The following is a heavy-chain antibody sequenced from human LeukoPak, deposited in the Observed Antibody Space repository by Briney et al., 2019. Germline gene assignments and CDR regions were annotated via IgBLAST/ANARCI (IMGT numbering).Heavy chain of an antibody. CDR3: ASPGYCSGSSCYSGYFQH. CDR2: IYSGGST. CDR1: GFTFDDFG. V-gene: IGHV3-53*01. Sequence: GGSLRLSCAASGFTFDDFGMHWVRQGPGKGLEWVSDIYSGGSTYYADPVKGRFTISRDNSKNTLYLQMNSLRGEDTAVYYCASPGYCSGSSCYSGYFQHWGQGTLVTVSS. D-gene: IGHD2-15*01. J-gene: IGHJ1*01.